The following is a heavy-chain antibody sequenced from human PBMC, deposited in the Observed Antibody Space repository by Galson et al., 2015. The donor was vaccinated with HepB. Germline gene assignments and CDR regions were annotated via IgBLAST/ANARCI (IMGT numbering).Heavy chain of an antibody. D-gene: IGHD3-22*01. V-gene: IGHV3-49*03. Sequence: SLRLSCAASGFTFGDYAMSWFRQAPGKGLEWVGFIRSKAYGGTTEYAASVKGRFTISRDDSKSIAYLQMNSLKTEDTAVYYCTRDGYYDSSGYSPFDYWGQGTLVTVSS. CDR3: TRDGYYDSSGYSPFDY. J-gene: IGHJ4*02. CDR2: IRSKAYGGTT. CDR1: GFTFGDYA.